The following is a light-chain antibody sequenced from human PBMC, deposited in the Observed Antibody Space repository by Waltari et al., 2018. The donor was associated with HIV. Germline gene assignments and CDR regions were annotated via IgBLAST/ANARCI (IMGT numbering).Light chain of an antibody. J-gene: IGLJ2*01. CDR2: EGT. V-gene: IGLV2-14*03. CDR1: TINYNS. Sequence: QSALTQPASVSGSPGQSVTISCTGPTINYNSVSWYQQHPATAPKLIIFEGTYRPSGVSNRFSGSKSGNTASLTISGLQGEDEAHYYCSSYTARGSVIFGGGTNLTVL. CDR3: SSYTARGSVI.